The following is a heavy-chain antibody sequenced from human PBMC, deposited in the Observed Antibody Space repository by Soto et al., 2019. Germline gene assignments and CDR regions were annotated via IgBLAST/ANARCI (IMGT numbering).Heavy chain of an antibody. D-gene: IGHD2-15*01. J-gene: IGHJ4*02. CDR1: GGTFSSYT. V-gene: IGHV1-69*02. Sequence: SVKVSCKASGGTFSSYTISWVRQAPGQGLEWMGRIIPILGIANYAQKFQCRVTITADKSTSTAYMELSSLRSEDTAVYYCARRYCSGGSCYSDLVYFDYWGQGTLVTVSS. CDR3: ARRYCSGGSCYSDLVYFDY. CDR2: IIPILGIA.